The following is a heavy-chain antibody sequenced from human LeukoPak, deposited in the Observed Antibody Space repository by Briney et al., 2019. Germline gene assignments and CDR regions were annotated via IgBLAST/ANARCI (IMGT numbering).Heavy chain of an antibody. Sequence: SETLSLTCAVSGGSISSSDWWSWVRQPPGKGLEWIGEIYHSGSTNYNPSLKSRVTISVDKSKNQFSLKLNSVTAADTAVYYCAKSNGYGLIDIWGQGTMVTVSS. CDR3: AKSNGYGLIDI. CDR1: GGSISSSDW. J-gene: IGHJ3*02. V-gene: IGHV4-4*02. D-gene: IGHD3-22*01. CDR2: IYHSGST.